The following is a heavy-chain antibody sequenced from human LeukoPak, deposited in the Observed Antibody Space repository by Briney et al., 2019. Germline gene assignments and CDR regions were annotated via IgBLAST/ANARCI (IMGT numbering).Heavy chain of an antibody. V-gene: IGHV4-59*01. D-gene: IGHD2-2*01. CDR1: GGSIRSYY. J-gene: IGHJ5*02. CDR2: IYYSGST. Sequence: PSETLSLTCTVSGGSIRSYYWSWIRQPPGKGLEWIGYIYYSGSTNYNPSLKSRVTISLDTSKNQFSLKLSSVTAADTAVYYCARGGIVVVPAAMGWFDPWGQGTLVTVSS. CDR3: ARGGIVVVPAAMGWFDP.